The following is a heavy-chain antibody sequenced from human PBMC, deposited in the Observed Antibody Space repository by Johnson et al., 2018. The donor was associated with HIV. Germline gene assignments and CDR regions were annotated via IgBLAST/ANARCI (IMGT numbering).Heavy chain of an antibody. CDR2: IRYDGSNR. V-gene: IGHV3-30*02. CDR1: GFTVSSYY. CDR3: AKGQVARGAFDI. Sequence: QVQLVESGGGLIQPGGSLRLSCAASGFTVSSYYMSWVRQAPGKGLEWVAFIRYDGSNRYYADSVKGRFTISRDNSKNTLYLQMNSLRAEDTAVYYCAKGQVARGAFDIWGQGTMVTVSS. J-gene: IGHJ3*02.